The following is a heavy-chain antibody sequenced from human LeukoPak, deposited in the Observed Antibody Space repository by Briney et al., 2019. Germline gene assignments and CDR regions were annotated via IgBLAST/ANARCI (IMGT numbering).Heavy chain of an antibody. CDR1: GFAFSSYA. CDR2: ISYDGSNK. CDR3: ARERYFDY. J-gene: IGHJ4*02. Sequence: GGSLRLSCAASGFAFSSYAMHWVRQAPGKGLEWVAVISYDGSNKYYADSVKGRFTISRDNSKNTLYLQMNSLRAEDTAVYYCARERYFDYWGQGTLVTVSS. V-gene: IGHV3-30-3*01.